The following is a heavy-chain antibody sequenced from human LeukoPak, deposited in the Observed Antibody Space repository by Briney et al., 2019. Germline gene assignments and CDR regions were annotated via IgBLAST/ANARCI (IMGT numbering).Heavy chain of an antibody. V-gene: IGHV3-21*01. CDR3: TRDYYDSSGLPFDY. CDR2: ISSISHYI. CDR1: GFTFSNAW. J-gene: IGHJ4*02. Sequence: SPGGSLRLSCAASGFTFSNAWMSWVRQAPGKGLEWVSSISSISHYIYYADSVKGRFTISRDNAKNSLYLQMSSLRAEDTALYYCTRDYYDSSGLPFDYWGQGTLVTVSS. D-gene: IGHD3-22*01.